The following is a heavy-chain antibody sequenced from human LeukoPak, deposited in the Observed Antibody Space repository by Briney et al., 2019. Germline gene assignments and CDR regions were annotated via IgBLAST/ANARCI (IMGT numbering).Heavy chain of an antibody. V-gene: IGHV3-74*01. CDR3: ARDLERDEDY. D-gene: IGHD1-1*01. CDR1: GFTFSSYW. Sequence: GGSLRLSCAASGFTFSSYWMHWVRQAPGKGLAWVSRINSDGSSTSYADSVKGRFTISRDNAKNTLYLQMNSLRAEDTAVYYCARDLERDEDYWGQGTLVTVSS. J-gene: IGHJ4*02. CDR2: INSDGSST.